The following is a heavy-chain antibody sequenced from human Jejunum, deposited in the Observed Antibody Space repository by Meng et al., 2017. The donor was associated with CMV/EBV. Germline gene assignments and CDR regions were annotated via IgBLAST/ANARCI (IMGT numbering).Heavy chain of an antibody. J-gene: IGHJ4*02. D-gene: IGHD1-14*01. Sequence: KVCCKASGYSTSDYYMNWVRQAPGQGLEWMGWINPKTGVTDYAQKFQGRVTLTRDTSITTVYMELSNLKFDDSAVYYCSSAPGDYWGQGTLVTVSS. V-gene: IGHV1-2*02. CDR2: INPKTGVT. CDR3: SSAPGDY. CDR1: GYSTSDYY.